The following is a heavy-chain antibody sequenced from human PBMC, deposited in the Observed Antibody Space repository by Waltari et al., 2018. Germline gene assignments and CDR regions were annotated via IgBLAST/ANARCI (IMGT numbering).Heavy chain of an antibody. D-gene: IGHD1-1*01. Sequence: EEQLSESGGGLVQPGGSLRLPCAASGFTFKDFDMTWVRQAPGKGLEWVSNINSYGSDTQYADSVRGRFTMSRDNSRGTVSLEMNGLRAADTAVYYCVKVMGDLGTKYGLDVWGRGTTVTVSS. J-gene: IGHJ6*01. CDR3: VKVMGDLGTKYGLDV. CDR2: INSYGSDT. V-gene: IGHV3-23*05. CDR1: GFTFKDFD.